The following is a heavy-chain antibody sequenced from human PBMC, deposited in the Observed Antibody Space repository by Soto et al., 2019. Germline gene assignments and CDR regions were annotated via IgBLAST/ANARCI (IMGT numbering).Heavy chain of an antibody. CDR3: ARYHSYEGYSYGPTYYYYMDV. Sequence: QVQLVQSGAEVKKPGSSVKVSCKASGGTFSSYTISWVRQAPGQGLEWMGRIIPILGIANYAQKFQGRVTITADKSTSTAYMELSSLRSEDTAVYYCARYHSYEGYSYGPTYYYYMDVWGKGTTVTVSS. D-gene: IGHD5-18*01. J-gene: IGHJ6*03. V-gene: IGHV1-69*02. CDR2: IIPILGIA. CDR1: GGTFSSYT.